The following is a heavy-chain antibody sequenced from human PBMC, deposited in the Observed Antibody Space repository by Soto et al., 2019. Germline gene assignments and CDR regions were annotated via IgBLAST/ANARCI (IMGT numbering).Heavy chain of an antibody. CDR1: GFTFSSYA. J-gene: IGHJ4*02. D-gene: IGHD4-17*01. V-gene: IGHV3-30-3*01. Sequence: QVQLVESGGGVVQPGRSLRLSCAASGFTFSSYAMHWVRQAPGKGLEWVAVISYDGSNKYYADSVKGRFTISRDNSKNKLYLQMNSLRAEDTAVYYCARGKDYGDYEVDYWGQGTLVTVSS. CDR3: ARGKDYGDYEVDY. CDR2: ISYDGSNK.